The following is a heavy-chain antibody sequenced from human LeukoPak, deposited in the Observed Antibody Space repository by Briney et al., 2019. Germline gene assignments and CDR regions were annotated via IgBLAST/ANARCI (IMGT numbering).Heavy chain of an antibody. Sequence: GGSLRLSCAASGFSFSRYSMNWVRQAPGKGLEWVAYITGSSSSIYYADSVKGRFTISRDNAKNSLYLQMNSLRAEDTAVYYCATAGTPDYWGQGTLVTVPS. J-gene: IGHJ4*02. CDR1: GFSFSRYS. V-gene: IGHV3-48*01. CDR3: ATAGTPDY. D-gene: IGHD6-13*01. CDR2: ITGSSSSI.